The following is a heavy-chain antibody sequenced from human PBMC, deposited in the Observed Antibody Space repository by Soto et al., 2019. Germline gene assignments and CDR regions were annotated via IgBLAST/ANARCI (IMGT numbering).Heavy chain of an antibody. V-gene: IGHV4-4*02. D-gene: IGHD3-16*02. CDR3: AGSTSYRLDY. Sequence: QVQLQESGPGLVKPSGTLSLTCVVSSRSISSNWWSWVRQPPGKGLEWIGEVNHDGRTNTNPSLESRVTMSVDKSRNQFSLNPNSVTAADTAVYYCAGSTSYRLDYWGQGTLVTVSS. CDR2: VNHDGRT. J-gene: IGHJ4*02. CDR1: SRSISSNW.